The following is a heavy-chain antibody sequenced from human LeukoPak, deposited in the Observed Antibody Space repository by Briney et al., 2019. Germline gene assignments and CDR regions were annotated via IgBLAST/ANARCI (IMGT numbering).Heavy chain of an antibody. CDR3: ARDKGKDYYDSSGYYY. CDR1: GFTFSSYA. D-gene: IGHD3-22*01. V-gene: IGHV3-23*01. J-gene: IGHJ4*02. CDR2: ISGSGSST. Sequence: GGSLRLSCAVSGFTFSSYAMSWVRQAPGKGLEWVSAISGSGSSTYYADSVKGRFTISRDNSKNTLYLQMNSLRAEDTAVYYCARDKGKDYYDSSGYYYWGQGTLVTVSS.